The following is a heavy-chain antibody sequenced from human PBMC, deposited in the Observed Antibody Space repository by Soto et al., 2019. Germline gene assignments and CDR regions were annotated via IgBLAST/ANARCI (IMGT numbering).Heavy chain of an antibody. D-gene: IGHD3-3*01. CDR3: ARLVPGFGVVPPSHLYYYDMDV. V-gene: IGHV4-59*01. CDR1: GGSISSYY. J-gene: IGHJ6*03. Sequence: SETLSLTCTVSGGSISSYYWSWIRQPPGKGLEWIGYIYYSGSTNYNPSLKSRVTISVDTSKNHFSLNLSSVTAADTAVYYCARLVPGFGVVPPSHLYYYDMDVWGKGTTVTVSS. CDR2: IYYSGST.